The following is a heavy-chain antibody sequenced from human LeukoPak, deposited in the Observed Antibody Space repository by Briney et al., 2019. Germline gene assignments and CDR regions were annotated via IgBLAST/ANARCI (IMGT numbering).Heavy chain of an antibody. CDR2: ISYDGSNK. V-gene: IGHV3-30*04. Sequence: QPGRSLRLSCAASGFTFSSYAMHWVRQAPGKGLEWVAVISYDGSNKYYADSVKGRFTISRDNSKNTLYLQMNSLRAEDTAVYYCASPYYYDSSGYADCWGQGTLVTVSS. CDR1: GFTFSSYA. D-gene: IGHD3-22*01. J-gene: IGHJ4*02. CDR3: ASPYYYDSSGYADC.